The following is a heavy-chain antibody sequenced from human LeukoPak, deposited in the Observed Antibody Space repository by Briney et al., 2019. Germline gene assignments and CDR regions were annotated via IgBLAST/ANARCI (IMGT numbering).Heavy chain of an antibody. Sequence: GRSLRLSCAASGFTFSSYWMSWVRQAPGKGLEWVANLKQDGSEKYYVDSVKGRFTISRDNAKNSLYLQMNSLRAEDTAVYYCARVSSSWYAADYWGQGTLVTVSS. V-gene: IGHV3-7*01. J-gene: IGHJ4*02. D-gene: IGHD6-13*01. CDR3: ARVSSSWYAADY. CDR1: GFTFSSYW. CDR2: LKQDGSEK.